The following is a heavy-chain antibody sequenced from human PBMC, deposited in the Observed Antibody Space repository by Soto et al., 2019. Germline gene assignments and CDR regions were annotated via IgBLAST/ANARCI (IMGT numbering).Heavy chain of an antibody. D-gene: IGHD3-22*01. Sequence: PGGSLRLSCAASGFTFSNAWMSWVRQAPGKGLEWVGRIKSKTDGGTTDYAAPVKGRFTISRDDSKNTLYLQMNSLKTEDTAVYYCARTTYYYDSSGHDYWGQGTLVTVSS. CDR3: ARTTYYYDSSGHDY. CDR2: IKSKTDGGTT. J-gene: IGHJ4*02. V-gene: IGHV3-15*01. CDR1: GFTFSNAW.